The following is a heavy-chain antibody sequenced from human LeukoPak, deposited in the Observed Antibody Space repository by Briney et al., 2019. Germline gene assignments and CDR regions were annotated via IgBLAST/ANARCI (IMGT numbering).Heavy chain of an antibody. CDR1: GDSISSGSYY. V-gene: IGHV4-61*02. J-gene: IGHJ6*03. D-gene: IGHD3-9*01. CDR2: IYTSGST. CDR3: ARNGETYYDILTGTEEDYYYYMDV. Sequence: PSETLSLTCTVSGDSISSGSYYWSWIRQPAGKGLEWIGRIYTSGSTNYNPSLKRRVNITVDTSKNQFSLKLSSVTAADTAVYYCARNGETYYDILTGTEEDYYYYMDVWGKGTTVTVSS.